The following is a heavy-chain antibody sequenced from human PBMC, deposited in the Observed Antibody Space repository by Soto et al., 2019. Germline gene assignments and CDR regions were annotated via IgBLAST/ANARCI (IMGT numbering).Heavy chain of an antibody. CDR1: GFDFSSNA. J-gene: IGHJ6*02. CDR2: ITASSSST. Sequence: GGSLRLSSAASGFDFSSNAMRWVRQAPGKGLEWVSSITASSSSTDYADSVKGRFTISRDNSKNMLYLQMNSLTAEDQATYYCANRGKIYGVGWGVWGQGSTGTIS. D-gene: IGHD3-3*01. CDR3: ANRGKIYGVGWGV. V-gene: IGHV3-23*01.